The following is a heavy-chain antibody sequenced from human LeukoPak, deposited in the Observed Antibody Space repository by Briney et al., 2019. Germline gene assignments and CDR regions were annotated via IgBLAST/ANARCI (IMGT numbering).Heavy chain of an antibody. CDR1: GFTFSSYA. V-gene: IGHV3-23*01. D-gene: IGHD1-26*01. Sequence: GGSLRLSCAASGFTFSSYAMSWVRQAPGKGLEWVSAITGSSGSTYYADSVKGRFTISRDNSKNTLYLQMNSLRAEDTAVYYCAKDFIRTGSHLPKTYFDYWGQGTLVTVSS. CDR3: AKDFIRTGSHLPKTYFDY. J-gene: IGHJ4*02. CDR2: ITGSSGST.